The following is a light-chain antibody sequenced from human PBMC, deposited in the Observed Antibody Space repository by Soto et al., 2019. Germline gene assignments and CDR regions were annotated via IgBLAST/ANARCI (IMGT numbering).Light chain of an antibody. J-gene: IGKJ1*01. V-gene: IGKV1-8*01. CDR2: AAS. Sequence: AIRMTQSPSSLSASTGDRVTITCRASQGISSYLAWYQQKPGKAPKLLIYAASTLQSGVPSRVSGSGSGTDFTLTISCLQSEDFATYYCQQYYSYPPRTFGQGTKVEIK. CDR1: QGISSY. CDR3: QQYYSYPPRT.